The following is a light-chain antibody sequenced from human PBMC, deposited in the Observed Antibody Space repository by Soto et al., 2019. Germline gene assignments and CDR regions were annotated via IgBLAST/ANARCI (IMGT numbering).Light chain of an antibody. CDR3: AAWDDSLNGWG. J-gene: IGLJ2*01. V-gene: IGLV1-44*01. CDR2: SNN. Sequence: QLVLTQPPSASGTPGQRVTISCSGSSSNIGSNTVNWYQQLPGTAPKLLIYSNNQRPSGVPDRFSGSKSGTSASLASSGLQSEDEADYYCAAWDDSLNGWGFGGGTKLTVL. CDR1: SSNIGSNT.